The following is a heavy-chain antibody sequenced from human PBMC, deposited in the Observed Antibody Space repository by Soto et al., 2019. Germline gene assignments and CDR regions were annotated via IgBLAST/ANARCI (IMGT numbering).Heavy chain of an antibody. Sequence: GGSLRLSCAASGFTVSSNYMSWVRQGPGQGLVWVSRINTDGSFRDYADSVRGRFTISRDNAKNTLILQMNSLRAEDTAVYYCVRGTSAWSGKDYWGQGTLVTAPQ. D-gene: IGHD6-19*01. V-gene: IGHV3-74*01. CDR1: GFTVSSNY. CDR2: INTDGSFR. J-gene: IGHJ4*02. CDR3: VRGTSAWSGKDY.